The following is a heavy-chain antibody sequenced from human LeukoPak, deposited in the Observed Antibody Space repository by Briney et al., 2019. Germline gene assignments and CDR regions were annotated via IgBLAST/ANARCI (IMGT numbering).Heavy chain of an antibody. CDR3: ATGDFWSGYTMGY. Sequence: GGSLRLSCTAPGFTFSDYSMNWVRQAAGKGLEWVSFIPSTSSGTIYYADSVKGRFTISRDNGKNSLYLQMGSLRAEDTAVYYCATGDFWSGYTMGYWGQGTLVTVSS. CDR2: IPSTSSGTI. J-gene: IGHJ4*02. D-gene: IGHD3-3*01. CDR1: GFTFSDYS. V-gene: IGHV3-48*01.